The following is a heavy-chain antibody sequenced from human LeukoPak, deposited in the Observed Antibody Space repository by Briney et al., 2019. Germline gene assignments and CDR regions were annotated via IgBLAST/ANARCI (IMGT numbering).Heavy chain of an antibody. CDR2: ISWDGGST. D-gene: IGHD3-22*01. CDR3: ARGSPDRDYYDSSGYQYYFDY. CDR1: GFTFDDYT. Sequence: GGSLRLSCAASGFTFDDYTMHWVRQAPGKGLEWVSLISWDGGSTYYADSVKGRFTISRDNSKNTLYLQMNSLRAEDTAVYYCARGSPDRDYYDSSGYQYYFDYWGQGTLVTVSS. V-gene: IGHV3-43*01. J-gene: IGHJ4*02.